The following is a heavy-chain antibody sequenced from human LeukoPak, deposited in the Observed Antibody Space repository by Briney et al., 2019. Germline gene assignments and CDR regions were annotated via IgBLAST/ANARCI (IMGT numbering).Heavy chain of an antibody. CDR2: IIPVIGIA. Sequence: ASVKVSCRASGGTFSSYAISWVRRAPGQGLEWMGRIIPVIGIANYAQKFQGRVTLTRNTSISTAYMELSSLRSEDTAVYYCARGPGVAAANWFDPWGQGTLVTVSS. V-gene: IGHV1-69*04. CDR1: GGTFSSYA. CDR3: ARGPGVAAANWFDP. D-gene: IGHD6-13*01. J-gene: IGHJ5*02.